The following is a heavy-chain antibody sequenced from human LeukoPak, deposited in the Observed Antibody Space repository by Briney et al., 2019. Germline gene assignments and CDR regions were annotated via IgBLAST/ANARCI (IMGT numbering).Heavy chain of an antibody. Sequence: ASVKVSCKASGYTFTSYDINWVRQATGQGLEWMGWMNPNSGNTGYAQKFQGRVTMTRDTSTRTAYMEPSSLTSEDSAVYYCAREPLRTEHIDYWGQGTLVTVSS. J-gene: IGHJ4*02. CDR1: GYTFTSYD. D-gene: IGHD1-14*01. CDR3: AREPLRTEHIDY. CDR2: MNPNSGNT. V-gene: IGHV1-8*01.